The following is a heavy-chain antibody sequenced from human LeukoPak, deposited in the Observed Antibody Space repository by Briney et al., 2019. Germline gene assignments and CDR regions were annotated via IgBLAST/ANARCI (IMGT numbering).Heavy chain of an antibody. CDR1: GYTFTSYD. CDR3: ARVSQYHYDGTGYLQDDF. CDR2: MSPNSGDT. J-gene: IGHJ4*02. D-gene: IGHD3-22*01. V-gene: IGHV1-8*01. Sequence: ASVKVSCKASGYTFTSYDINWVRQAPGRGLEWMGWMSPNSGDTAYAQKFQGRVTMTKSTSISTAYLELSSLRPEDTAVYYCARVSQYHYDGTGYLQDDFWGQGTLVTVSS.